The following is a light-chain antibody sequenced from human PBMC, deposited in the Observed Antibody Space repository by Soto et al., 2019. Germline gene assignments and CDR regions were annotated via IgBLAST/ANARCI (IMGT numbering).Light chain of an antibody. J-gene: IGKJ1*01. CDR2: AAS. CDR3: QQRYSTPWT. Sequence: DIQMTQSPSSLSASVGDRVTITCRASQSISSYLNWYQQIPGKAPKLLIYAASSLQSAVRSRFTGSGSQKDFTLTISSLQPEDFATYGCQQRYSTPWTFGQGTKVEIK. CDR1: QSISSY. V-gene: IGKV1-39*01.